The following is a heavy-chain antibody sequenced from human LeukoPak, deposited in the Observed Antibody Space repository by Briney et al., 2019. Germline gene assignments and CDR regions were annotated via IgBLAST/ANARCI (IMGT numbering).Heavy chain of an antibody. CDR1: GYTFTGYY. D-gene: IGHD1-7*01. CDR2: INPNSGGT. J-gene: IGHJ4*02. V-gene: IGHV1-2*02. CDR3: ARVPRRTGTTYFDC. Sequence: GASVKVSCKASGYTFTGYYMHWVRQAPGQGLEWMGWINPNSGGTNYAQKFQGRVTMTRDTSISTAYMELSRLRPDDTAVYYCARVPRRTGTTYFDCWGQGTLVTVSS.